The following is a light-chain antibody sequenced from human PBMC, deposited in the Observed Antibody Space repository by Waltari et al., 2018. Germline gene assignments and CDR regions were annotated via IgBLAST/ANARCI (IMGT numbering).Light chain of an antibody. CDR2: DRF. J-gene: IGKJ1*01. V-gene: IGKV3-20*01. CDR1: QSVGRS. CDR3: QKYERLPAT. Sequence: EVVLTQSPGTLSLSPGERATLSCRASQSVGRSLVWYQQKPGQAPRLLIYDRFRRAAGIPDRFSGSGSETDFSLTISRLEPEDSAVYYCQKYERLPATFGQGTKVEIQ.